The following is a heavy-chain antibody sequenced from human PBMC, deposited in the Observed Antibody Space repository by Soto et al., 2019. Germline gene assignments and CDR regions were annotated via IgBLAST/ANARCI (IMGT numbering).Heavy chain of an antibody. V-gene: IGHV1-46*01. Sequence: QVQLVQSGAEVKKPGASVKVSCKASGYTFTSYYMHWVRQAPGQGLEWMGIINPSGGSTSYAQKFQGSVTMTRDTSTSTVYMELSSLRSEDTAVYYCARDPRFLEWLSATYGMDVWGQGTTVTVSS. J-gene: IGHJ6*02. D-gene: IGHD3-3*01. CDR2: INPSGGST. CDR3: ARDPRFLEWLSATYGMDV. CDR1: GYTFTSYY.